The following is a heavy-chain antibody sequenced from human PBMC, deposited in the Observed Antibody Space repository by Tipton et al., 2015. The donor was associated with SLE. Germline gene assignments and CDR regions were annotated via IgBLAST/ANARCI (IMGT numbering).Heavy chain of an antibody. CDR3: ARGFGNSFKRAFDI. J-gene: IGHJ3*02. Sequence: TLSLTCTVPGGSISTTTNYWGWIRQPPGKGLEWIGYVSYSGNTQYNPSLKSRVAMSLDTSKNQFSLSLKSVTAADTALYYCARGFGNSFKRAFDIWGQGTLVTVSS. V-gene: IGHV4-39*01. CDR2: VSYSGNT. CDR1: GGSISTTTNY. D-gene: IGHD4-23*01.